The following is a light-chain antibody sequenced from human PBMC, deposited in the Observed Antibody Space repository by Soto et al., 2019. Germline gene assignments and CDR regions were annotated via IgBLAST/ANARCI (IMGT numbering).Light chain of an antibody. Sequence: EIVMTQSPATLSVSPGERVTLSCRASQSVSSRLAWYQQKPGQSPRLLIYGASTRATGIPARFSGSGSGTEFTLTISSLQSEDFAVYFCHQYGDSPQTFGQGTKVDIK. V-gene: IGKV3-15*01. CDR3: HQYGDSPQT. J-gene: IGKJ1*01. CDR1: QSVSSR. CDR2: GAS.